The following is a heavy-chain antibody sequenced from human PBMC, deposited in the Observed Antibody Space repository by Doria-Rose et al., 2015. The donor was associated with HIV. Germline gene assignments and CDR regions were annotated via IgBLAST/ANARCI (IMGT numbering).Heavy chain of an antibody. CDR3: ARIKSSRWYHKYYFDS. V-gene: IGHV2-26*01. CDR2: MFSDDGR. D-gene: IGHD6-13*01. J-gene: IGHJ4*02. CDR1: GVSLSSPGMG. Sequence: ESGPVLVKPTETLTLTCTVSGVSLSSPGMGVSWIRQPPGKALEWLANMFSDDGRSYKTSLKSRLTFSRGAAKSQVILTRTDMDPVDTATYYCARIKSSRWYHKYYFDSWGRGTLVIVSA.